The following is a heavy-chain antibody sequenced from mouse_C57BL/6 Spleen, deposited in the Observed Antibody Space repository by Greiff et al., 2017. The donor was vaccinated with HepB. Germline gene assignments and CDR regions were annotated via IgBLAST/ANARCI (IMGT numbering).Heavy chain of an antibody. CDR1: GYTFTSYW. Sequence: QVQLQQPGAELVRPGTSVKLSCKASGYTFTSYWMHWVKQRPGQGLEWIGVIDPSDSYTNYNQKVKGKATLTVDTSSSTAYMQLSSLTSEDSAVYYCARRHYGSSYWYFDVWGTGTTVTVSS. D-gene: IGHD1-1*01. CDR3: ARRHYGSSYWYFDV. CDR2: IDPSDSYT. V-gene: IGHV1-59*01. J-gene: IGHJ1*03.